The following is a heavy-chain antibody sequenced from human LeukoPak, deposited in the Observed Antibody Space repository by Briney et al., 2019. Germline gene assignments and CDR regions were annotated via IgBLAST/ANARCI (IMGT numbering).Heavy chain of an antibody. CDR3: AIISLTRFWSTLNAFDI. Sequence: ASVKVSCKASGYTFKNYGISWVRQAPGQGLEWMGWISAYNGNTNYAQKFQGRVTMTTDTSTDTAYVEVRSLRSDDTALYYCAIISLTRFWSTLNAFDIWGQGTMVTVSP. J-gene: IGHJ3*02. D-gene: IGHD3-3*01. CDR1: GYTFKNYG. CDR2: ISAYNGNT. V-gene: IGHV1-18*01.